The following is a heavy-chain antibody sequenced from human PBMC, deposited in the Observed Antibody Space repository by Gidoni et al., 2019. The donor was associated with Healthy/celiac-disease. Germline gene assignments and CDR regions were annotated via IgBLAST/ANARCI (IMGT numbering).Heavy chain of an antibody. V-gene: IGHV1-69*06. CDR2: IVPIVGTA. CDR3: ARVSYDSSGYYPPGGYFDY. Sequence: QVQLVQSGAEVKKPGSSVKVSCKASGGTFSSYAISWVRQAPGQGLEWMGGIVPIVGTANYAQKFQGRVTITADKSTSTAYMELSSLRSEDTAVYYCARVSYDSSGYYPPGGYFDYWGQGTLVTVSS. CDR1: GGTFSSYA. D-gene: IGHD3-22*01. J-gene: IGHJ4*02.